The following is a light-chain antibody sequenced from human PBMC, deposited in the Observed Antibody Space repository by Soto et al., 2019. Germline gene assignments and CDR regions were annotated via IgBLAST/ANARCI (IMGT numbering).Light chain of an antibody. Sequence: HSVLTQPASVSGSPGQSITISCTGTTTDFGGYNYVSWYQQHPGKAPKLMIYGVSNRPSGISDRFSGSKSGNTASLTISGLQAEDEAEYYCSSYTTTNTLEVFGTGTKVTVL. V-gene: IGLV2-14*01. CDR1: TTDFGGYNY. CDR2: GVS. CDR3: SSYTTTNTLEV. J-gene: IGLJ1*01.